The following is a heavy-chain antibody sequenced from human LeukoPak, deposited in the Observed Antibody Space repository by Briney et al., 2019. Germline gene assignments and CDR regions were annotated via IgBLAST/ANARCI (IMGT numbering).Heavy chain of an antibody. CDR1: GYTFTSYA. J-gene: IGHJ5*02. D-gene: IGHD3-10*01. Sequence: GASVKVSCKASGYTFTSYAMHWVRQAPGQRLEWMGWINAGNGNTKYSQKFQGRVTITRDTSASTAYMELSSLRSEDTAVYYCARDRAPITMVPGVINWFDPWGQGTLVTVSS. CDR3: ARDRAPITMVPGVINWFDP. CDR2: INAGNGNT. V-gene: IGHV1-3*01.